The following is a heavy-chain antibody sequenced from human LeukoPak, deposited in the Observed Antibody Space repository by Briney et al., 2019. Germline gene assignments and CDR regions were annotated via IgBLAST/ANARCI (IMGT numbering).Heavy chain of an antibody. CDR3: ARRNCSSTSCSRSGAFDI. Sequence: ASVKVSCKASGYTFTGYYMHWVRQAPGQGLEWMGIINPSGGSTSYAQKFQGRVTMTRDTSTSTVYMELSSLRSEDTAVYYCARRNCSSTSCSRSGAFDIWGQGTMVTVSS. D-gene: IGHD2-2*01. J-gene: IGHJ3*02. CDR1: GYTFTGYY. V-gene: IGHV1-46*03. CDR2: INPSGGST.